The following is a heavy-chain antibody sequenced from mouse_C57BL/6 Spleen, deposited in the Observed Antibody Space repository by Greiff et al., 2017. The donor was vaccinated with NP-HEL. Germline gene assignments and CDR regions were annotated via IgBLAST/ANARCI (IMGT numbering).Heavy chain of an antibody. CDR1: GYTFTSYW. V-gene: IGHV1-72*01. CDR3: ARLFTVVATDWYFDV. J-gene: IGHJ1*03. Sequence: QVQLQQSGAELVKPGASVKLSCKASGYTFTSYWMHWVKQRPGRGLEWIGRIDPNSGGTKYNEKFKSKATLTVDKPSSTAYMQLSSLTSEDSAVYYCARLFTVVATDWYFDVWGTGTTVTVSS. CDR2: IDPNSGGT. D-gene: IGHD1-1*01.